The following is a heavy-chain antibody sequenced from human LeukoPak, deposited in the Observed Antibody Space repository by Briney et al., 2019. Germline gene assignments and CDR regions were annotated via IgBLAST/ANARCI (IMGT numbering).Heavy chain of an antibody. CDR1: GFTFRDYA. D-gene: IGHD3-22*01. Sequence: GGSLRLSCAASGFTFRDYAMTWVRQAPGKGPEWVSTFTAGGNSTYYADSVKGRFIITRDNSKNTLYLQMNSLRAEDTAVYYCARVPRPYYSDSSGYYGDWGQGTLVTVSS. J-gene: IGHJ1*01. CDR3: ARVPRPYYSDSSGYYGD. V-gene: IGHV3-23*01. CDR2: FTAGGNST.